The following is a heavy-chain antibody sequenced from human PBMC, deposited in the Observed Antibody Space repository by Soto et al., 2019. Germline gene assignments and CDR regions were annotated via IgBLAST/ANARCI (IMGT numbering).Heavy chain of an antibody. CDR3: AVSLVRRVLNFYHYGMHV. CDR2: IKQDGSEK. D-gene: IGHD2-8*02. CDR1: GFTFSSCW. Sequence: EVQLVESGGGRVQPVGSLRLSCAASGFTFSSCWMSWVRQAPGKVLEWVANIKQDGSEKCYVDSVKGRFTISRDNAKNSLYLQPTSLRAEDTAVYYCAVSLVRRVLNFYHYGMHVWGQRTTVTVSS. V-gene: IGHV3-7*05. J-gene: IGHJ6*02.